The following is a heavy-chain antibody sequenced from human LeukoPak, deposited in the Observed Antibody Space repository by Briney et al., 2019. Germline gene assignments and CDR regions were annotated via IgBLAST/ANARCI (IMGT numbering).Heavy chain of an antibody. CDR2: IKSKTDAETP. D-gene: IGHD3-10*01. CDR1: GLTFTNAW. V-gene: IGHV3-15*01. J-gene: IGHJ4*02. CDR3: TTDLGTYYHGSQRLIPIDY. Sequence: GGSLRLSCVDSGLTFTNAWMSWVRQAPGKGLEWLGRIKSKTDAETPNYAETVRARLTISRDHSKSAVYLQINSLKTEDTAVYYCTTDLGTYYHGSQRLIPIDYWGQGTLVTVSS.